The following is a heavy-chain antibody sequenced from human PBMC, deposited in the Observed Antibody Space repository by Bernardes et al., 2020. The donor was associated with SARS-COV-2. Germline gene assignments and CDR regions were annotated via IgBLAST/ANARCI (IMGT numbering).Heavy chain of an antibody. V-gene: IGHV4-34*01. CDR3: ARAGYSSSWYGAKGWFDP. CDR2: INHSGST. D-gene: IGHD6-13*01. CDR1: GGSFSGYY. Sequence: SETLSLTCAVYGGSFSGYYWSWIRQPPGKGLEWIGEINHSGSTHYNPSLKSRVTISVDTSKNQFSLKLSSVTAADTAVYYCARAGYSSSWYGAKGWFDPWGQGTLVTVSS. J-gene: IGHJ5*02.